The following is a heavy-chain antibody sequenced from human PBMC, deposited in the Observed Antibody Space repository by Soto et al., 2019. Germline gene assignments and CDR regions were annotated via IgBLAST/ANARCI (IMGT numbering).Heavy chain of an antibody. D-gene: IGHD3-10*01. CDR2: IYWDDGK. J-gene: IGHJ1*01. V-gene: IGHV2-5*02. CDR1: GFSLSTSGVG. Sequence: QITLKESGPTLVKPTQTLTLTCTFSGFSLSTSGVGVGWIRQPPGKALEWLALIYWDDGKRYSPSLKSRLTITKDTYKNQVVLTMTNVDPVDTATYYCAHLVLLWCGELSAEYFQHWGQSTLVTVSS. CDR3: AHLVLLWCGELSAEYFQH.